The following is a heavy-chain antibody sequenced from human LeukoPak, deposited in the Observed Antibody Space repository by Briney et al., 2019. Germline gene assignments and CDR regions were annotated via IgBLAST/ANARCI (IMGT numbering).Heavy chain of an antibody. CDR1: GGSFSGYY. D-gene: IGHD2-2*01. Sequence: PSETLSLTCAVYGGSFSGYYWSWIRQPPGKGLEWIGEINHSGSTNYNPSLKSRVTISVDTSKNQFSLKLSSVTAADTAVYYCARGGYCSSTSCYHYYYYGMDVWGQGTTVTVPS. J-gene: IGHJ6*02. CDR2: INHSGST. CDR3: ARGGYCSSTSCYHYYYYGMDV. V-gene: IGHV4-34*01.